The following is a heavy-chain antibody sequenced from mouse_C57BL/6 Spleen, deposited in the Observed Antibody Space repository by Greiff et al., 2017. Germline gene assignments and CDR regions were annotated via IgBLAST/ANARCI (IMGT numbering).Heavy chain of an antibody. Sequence: EVQLQQSGPELVKPGASVKISCKASGYTFTDYYMNWVKQSHGKSLEWIGDINPNNGGTSYNQKFKGKATLTVDKSSSTAYMELRSLTSEDSAVYYCASPSYYGSSYWYFDVWGTGTTVTVSS. D-gene: IGHD1-1*01. J-gene: IGHJ1*03. CDR2: INPNNGGT. CDR3: ASPSYYGSSYWYFDV. CDR1: GYTFTDYY. V-gene: IGHV1-26*01.